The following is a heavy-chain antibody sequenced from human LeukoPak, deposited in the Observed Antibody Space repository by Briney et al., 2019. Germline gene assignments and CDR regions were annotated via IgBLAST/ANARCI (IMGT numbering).Heavy chain of an antibody. CDR1: RFTFSTYG. Sequence: HPGGSLRLSCAASRFTFSTYGMHWVRQAPGKGLEWVAFIRYDGSNKYYADSVKGRFTISRDNSKNTLYLQMNSLRAEDTAVYYCARVFSEMRGSYETPFDDAFDIWGQGTMVTVSS. CDR2: IRYDGSNK. J-gene: IGHJ3*02. V-gene: IGHV3-30*02. D-gene: IGHD1-26*01. CDR3: ARVFSEMRGSYETPFDDAFDI.